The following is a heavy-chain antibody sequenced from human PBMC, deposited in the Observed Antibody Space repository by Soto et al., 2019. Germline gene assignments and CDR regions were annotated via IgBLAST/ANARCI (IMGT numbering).Heavy chain of an antibody. Sequence: RASVKVSCKASGYTFTSYYMHWVRQAPGQGLEWMGIINPSGGSTSYAQKFQGRVTITSDTSASTAYMELSSLRSEDTAVYYCAREYYGPTSDWGQGTLVTVSS. D-gene: IGHD4-17*01. CDR2: INPSGGST. CDR3: AREYYGPTSD. J-gene: IGHJ4*02. V-gene: IGHV1-46*01. CDR1: GYTFTSYY.